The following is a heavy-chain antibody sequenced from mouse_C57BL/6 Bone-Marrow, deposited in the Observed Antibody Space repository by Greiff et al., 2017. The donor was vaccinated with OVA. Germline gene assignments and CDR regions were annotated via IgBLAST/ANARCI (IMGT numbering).Heavy chain of an antibody. Sequence: DVKLQESGPGLVKPSQSLSLTCSVTGYSITSGYYWNWIRQFPGNKLEWMGYISYDGSNNYNPSLKNRISITRDTSKNQFFLKLNSVTTEDTATYYCARRLVPSYFDYWGQGTTLTVSS. CDR3: ARRLVPSYFDY. CDR1: GYSITSGYY. D-gene: IGHD4-1*01. V-gene: IGHV3-6*01. J-gene: IGHJ2*01. CDR2: ISYDGSN.